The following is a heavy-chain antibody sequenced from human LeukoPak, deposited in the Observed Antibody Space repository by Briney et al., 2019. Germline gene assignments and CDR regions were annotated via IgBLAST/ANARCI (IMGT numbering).Heavy chain of an antibody. CDR2: ISASGDFI. Sequence: GGSLRLSCAASGFTFSNYAMIWVRQAPGKGLEWVSGISASGDFIHYADSVKGRFTISRDNSKNTLYLQINSLRADDTAVYYCAKGYCSSTSCPSDYWGQGTLVTVSS. CDR3: AKGYCSSTSCPSDY. J-gene: IGHJ4*02. V-gene: IGHV3-23*01. D-gene: IGHD2-2*01. CDR1: GFTFSNYA.